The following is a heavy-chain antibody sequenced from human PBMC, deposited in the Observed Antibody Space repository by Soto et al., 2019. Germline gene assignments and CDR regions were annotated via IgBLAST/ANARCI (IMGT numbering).Heavy chain of an antibody. CDR3: ARADSSSESYGMDV. CDR1: GFTFSSYW. CDR2: INQDGSEK. Sequence: GGSLRRSCAASGFTFSSYWMNWVRQAPGKGLEWVARINQDGSEKSYVDSVRGRFTISRDNARNSLSLQVNSLRVEDSALYFCARADSSSESYGMDVWGQGTTVTVSS. D-gene: IGHD6-6*01. J-gene: IGHJ6*02. V-gene: IGHV3-7*01.